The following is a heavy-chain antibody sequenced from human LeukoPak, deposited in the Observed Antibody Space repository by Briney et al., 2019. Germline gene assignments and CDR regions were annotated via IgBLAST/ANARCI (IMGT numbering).Heavy chain of an antibody. CDR1: GYTFSRYY. CDR2: IDPNSGGK. Sequence: ASVKVSCKASGYTFSRYYMHWVRQAPGQGLEWMGWIDPNSGGKHYAQKIRGRVTLTRDSSITTVYMELCGLTYDVTAVEYGARNLGIAAMNYFDYWCQGTLVTVSS. V-gene: IGHV1-2*02. CDR3: ARNLGIAAMNYFDY. J-gene: IGHJ4*02. D-gene: IGHD6-13*01.